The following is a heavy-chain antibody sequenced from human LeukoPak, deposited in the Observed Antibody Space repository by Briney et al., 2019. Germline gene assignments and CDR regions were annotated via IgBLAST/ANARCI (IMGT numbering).Heavy chain of an antibody. Sequence: ASETLSLTCTVSGGSISSSSYYGGWIRQPPGKGLEWIGSIYYSGSTYYTPSRKSRVTISVDTSKNQVSLNVSAVTAAATSVYYCARKTPPLWFGESYRRPPMAPDWGQGTLVTVSS. D-gene: IGHD3-10*01. J-gene: IGHJ4*02. CDR1: GGSISSSSYY. CDR2: IYYSGST. CDR3: ARKTPPLWFGESYRRPPMAPD. V-gene: IGHV4-39*01.